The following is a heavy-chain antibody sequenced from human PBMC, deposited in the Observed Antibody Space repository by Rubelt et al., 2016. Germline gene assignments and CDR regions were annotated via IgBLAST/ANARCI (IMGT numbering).Heavy chain of an antibody. CDR1: GYTFTSYY. Sequence: QVQLVQSGAEVKKPGASVKVSCKASGYTFTSYYMHWVRQAPGQGLEWMGWINPNSGGTNYAQEFQGRVTMTRDTSISTAYMELSRPSSNDTAVYYWPRRPDYSNDGWEDPWGQGTLVTVSS. CDR3: PRRPDYSNDGWEDP. V-gene: IGHV1-2*02. D-gene: IGHD4-11*01. CDR2: INPNSGGT. J-gene: IGHJ5*02.